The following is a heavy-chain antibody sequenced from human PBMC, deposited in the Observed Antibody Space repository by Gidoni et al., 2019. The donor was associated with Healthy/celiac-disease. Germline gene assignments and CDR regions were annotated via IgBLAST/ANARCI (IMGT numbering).Heavy chain of an antibody. J-gene: IGHJ4*02. V-gene: IGHV4-38-2*02. D-gene: IGHD4-17*01. CDR1: GYSISSGYY. CDR3: ATFYGDRDY. Sequence: QVQLQESGPGLVKPSETLSLTCTVSGYSISSGYYWGWIRQPPGKGLEWIGSIYHSGSTYYNPSLKSRVTISVDTSKNQFSLKLSSVTAADTAVYYCATFYGDRDYWGQGTLVTVSS. CDR2: IYHSGST.